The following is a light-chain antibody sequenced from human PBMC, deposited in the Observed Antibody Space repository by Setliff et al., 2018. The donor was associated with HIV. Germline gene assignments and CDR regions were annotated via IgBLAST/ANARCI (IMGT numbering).Light chain of an antibody. CDR1: SSDVGGYNY. V-gene: IGLV2-14*03. Sequence: QSVLTQPASVSGSPGQSITISCTGSSSDVGGYNYVSWYQQHPGEAPKLMIYDVSQRPSGVSDRFSGSKSGITASLTISGLQPEDESDYYCSSYTASSTLVFGGGTK. CDR3: SSYTASSTLV. CDR2: DVS. J-gene: IGLJ3*02.